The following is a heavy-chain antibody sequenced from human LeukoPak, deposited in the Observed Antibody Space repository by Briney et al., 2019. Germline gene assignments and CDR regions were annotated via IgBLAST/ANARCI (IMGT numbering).Heavy chain of an antibody. V-gene: IGHV4-61*02. J-gene: IGHJ2*01. CDR3: ASEVGSGHLGHWYFDL. CDR2: IYTSGST. Sequence: PSETLSLTCTVSGGSISSGSYYWSWIRQPAGKGLEWIGRIYTSGSTNYNPSLKSRVTISVDTSKNQFSLKLSSVTAADTAVYYCASEVGSGHLGHWYFDLWGRGTLVTVSS. D-gene: IGHD6-19*01. CDR1: GGSISSGSYY.